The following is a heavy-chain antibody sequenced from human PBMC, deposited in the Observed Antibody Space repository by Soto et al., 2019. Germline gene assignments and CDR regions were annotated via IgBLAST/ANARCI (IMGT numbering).Heavy chain of an antibody. J-gene: IGHJ4*02. CDR2: INHSGNT. V-gene: IGHV4-34*01. D-gene: IGHD6-19*01. CDR3: ASRHSSGWYFDY. CDR1: GGSFSGYY. Sequence: PSETLSLTCAVYGGSFSGYYWSWIRQPPGKGLEWIGEINHSGNTNYNPSLKSRVTISVDTSKNQFSLKLSSVTAADTAVYYCASRHSSGWYFDYWGQGTLVTVSS.